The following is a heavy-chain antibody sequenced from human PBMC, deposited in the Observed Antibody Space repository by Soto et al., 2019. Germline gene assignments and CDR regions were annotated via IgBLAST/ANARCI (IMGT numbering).Heavy chain of an antibody. Sequence: PGGSLRLSCAASGFTFSSYAMSWVRQAPGKGLEWVSAISGSGGSTYYADSVKGRFTISRDNSKNTLYLQMNSLRAEDTAVYYCAKDQSEYGSGTSDGMDVWGQGTTVTVSS. CDR3: AKDQSEYGSGTSDGMDV. V-gene: IGHV3-23*01. CDR2: ISGSGGST. J-gene: IGHJ6*02. CDR1: GFTFSSYA. D-gene: IGHD3-10*01.